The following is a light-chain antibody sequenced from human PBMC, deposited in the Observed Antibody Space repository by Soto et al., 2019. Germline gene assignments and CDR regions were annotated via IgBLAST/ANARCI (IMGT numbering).Light chain of an antibody. J-gene: IGKJ1*01. CDR1: QSVSSN. V-gene: IGKV3-15*01. CDR2: GAS. Sequence: EIVMTQSPATLSVSPGERATLSCMASQSVSSNLAWYQQKPGQAPRLLIYGASTRATGIPARFSGSGYGTEFTLTISSLQSEDFAVYYCQQYNNWCTFGQGTKVEIK. CDR3: QQYNNWCT.